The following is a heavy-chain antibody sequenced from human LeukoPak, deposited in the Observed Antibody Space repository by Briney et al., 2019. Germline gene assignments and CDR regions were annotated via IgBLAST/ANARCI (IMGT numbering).Heavy chain of an antibody. CDR1: GGSLSSGDYY. J-gene: IGHJ4*02. D-gene: IGHD3-3*01. V-gene: IGHV4-30-4*08. Sequence: TLSLTCTVSGGSLSSGDYYWVWLPQPPGLGRVWIGYIYYSGSTYYNPSLKSRVTISVDTSKIQLSLKLSSATAADTADYACARAGAWAIFYIDYWGQGTLVTVSS. CDR3: ARAGAWAIFYIDY. CDR2: IYYSGST.